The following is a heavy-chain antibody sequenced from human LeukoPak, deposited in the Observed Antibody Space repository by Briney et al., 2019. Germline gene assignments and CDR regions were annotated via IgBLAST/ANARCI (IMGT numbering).Heavy chain of an antibody. J-gene: IGHJ4*02. CDR3: ARNRDYDTFDY. V-gene: IGHV3-7*01. CDR2: IMKDGGEK. Sequence: PGGSLRLSCAASGFTFSSYEMNWVRQAPGQGLEWVANIMKDGGEKQYVDSVKGRFTISRDNAKNSLYLQMNSLRAEDTAVYYCARNRDYDTFDYWGQGVLVTVSS. CDR1: GFTFSSYE. D-gene: IGHD5-12*01.